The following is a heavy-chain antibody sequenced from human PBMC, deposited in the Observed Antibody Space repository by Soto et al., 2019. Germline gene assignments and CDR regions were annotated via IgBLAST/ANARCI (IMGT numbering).Heavy chain of an antibody. D-gene: IGHD6-13*01. CDR3: GHSSSGYSRAEIHHYGMDV. J-gene: IGHJ6*01. V-gene: IGHV3-7*02. Sequence: EVQLVESGGGLVQPGGSLRLSCAASGFTFSSYWMSWVRQAPGKGLEWVANIKQDGSERYYVDSVKGRFTISRDNAKNSLYLQMISLRAEDTAVYYCGHSSSGYSRAEIHHYGMDVWGQGATVTVSS. CDR1: GFTFSSYW. CDR2: IKQDGSER.